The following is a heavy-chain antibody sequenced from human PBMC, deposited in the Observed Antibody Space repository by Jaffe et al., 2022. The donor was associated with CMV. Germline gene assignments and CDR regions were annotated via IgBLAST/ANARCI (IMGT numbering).Heavy chain of an antibody. CDR1: GFTFRDYW. CDR3: ARGDNFSGDS. J-gene: IGHJ5*01. D-gene: IGHD3-10*01. V-gene: IGHV3-7*01. Sequence: EVDLVESGGGLVQPGGSIILSCAASGFTFRDYWMSWVRQSPGKGLEYVANMNQDGREKYYGHSVGGRFTISRDNDRNSLYLQMNSLRVEDTARYYCARGDNFSGDSWGQGTLVTVSS. CDR2: MNQDGREK.